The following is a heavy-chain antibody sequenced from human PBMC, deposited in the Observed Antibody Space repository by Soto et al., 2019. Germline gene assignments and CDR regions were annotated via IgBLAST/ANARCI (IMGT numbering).Heavy chain of an antibody. CDR3: HGYGF. V-gene: IGHV3-53*01. CDR1: GFTVSSTNY. D-gene: IGHD5-12*01. Sequence: PGGSLRLSSVVSGFTVSSTNYMSWVRQTPGKGLEWVSVIYPGDTTFYADPVKGRFTISRDNSKNTLYLQMNSLRAEDTAVYYCHGYGFWGQGTLVTVSS. CDR2: IYPGDTT. J-gene: IGHJ4*02.